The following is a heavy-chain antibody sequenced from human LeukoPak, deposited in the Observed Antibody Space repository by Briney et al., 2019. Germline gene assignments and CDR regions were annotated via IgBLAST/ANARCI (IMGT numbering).Heavy chain of an antibody. Sequence: GGSLRLSCAASGFTFSTYAMGWVRQAPGKGLEWVSGISANGGRTYCADSVKGRFTISRDNSKNTLYVQMNSLRAEDTAIYYCVKGLEDRHDSSGYYSNWFDPWGQGTLVTVPS. D-gene: IGHD3-22*01. CDR1: GFTFSTYA. J-gene: IGHJ5*02. V-gene: IGHV3-23*01. CDR2: ISANGGRT. CDR3: VKGLEDRHDSSGYYSNWFDP.